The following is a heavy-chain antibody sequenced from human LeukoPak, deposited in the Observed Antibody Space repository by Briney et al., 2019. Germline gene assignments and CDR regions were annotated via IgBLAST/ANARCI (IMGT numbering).Heavy chain of an antibody. D-gene: IGHD2-15*01. J-gene: IGHJ5*02. Sequence: PSETLSLTCAVYGGSFSGYYWSWIRQPPGKGLEWIGEINHSGSTNYNPSLKSRVTISVDTSKNQFSLKLSSVTAADTAVYYCARAQPYCSGGSCYQTGFDPWGQGTLVTVSS. CDR2: INHSGST. V-gene: IGHV4-34*01. CDR1: GGSFSGYY. CDR3: ARAQPYCSGGSCYQTGFDP.